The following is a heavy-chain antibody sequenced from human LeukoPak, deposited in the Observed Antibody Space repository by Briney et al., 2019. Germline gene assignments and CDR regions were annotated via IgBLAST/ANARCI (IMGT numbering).Heavy chain of an antibody. Sequence: GGSLRLSCVTSGFTFSSYAMSWVRQAPGKGLEWVSSISSSSSSIYYADSLKGRFTISRDNAKTSLYLQMNSLRAEDTAVYYCARLADYGNYGPREYLDFWGQGTLVTVSS. CDR2: ISSSSSSI. CDR1: GFTFSSYA. V-gene: IGHV3-21*01. J-gene: IGHJ4*02. CDR3: ARLADYGNYGPREYLDF. D-gene: IGHD4-11*01.